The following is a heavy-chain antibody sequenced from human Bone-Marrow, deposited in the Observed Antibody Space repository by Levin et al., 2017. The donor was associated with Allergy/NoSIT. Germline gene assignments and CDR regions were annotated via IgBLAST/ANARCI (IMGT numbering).Heavy chain of an antibody. V-gene: IGHV3-9*01. Sequence: PGGSLRLSCGASGFTFAEYAMHWVRQAPGKGLEWVSSISWNSVVIAYADSVRGRFTISRDNAKNFLYLQMNSLRIEDTALYYCVKDSQQQIRISLGFDYWGQGALVTVSS. CDR2: ISWNSVVI. J-gene: IGHJ4*02. CDR3: VKDSQQQIRISLGFDY. D-gene: IGHD6-13*01. CDR1: GFTFAEYA.